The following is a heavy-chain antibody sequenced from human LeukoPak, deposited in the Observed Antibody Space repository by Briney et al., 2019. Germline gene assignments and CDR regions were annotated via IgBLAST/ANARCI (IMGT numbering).Heavy chain of an antibody. CDR1: GYTFTSYG. V-gene: IGHV1-18*01. Sequence: ASVKVSCKASGYTFTSYGISWVRQAPGQGLEWMGWISAYNGNTNYAQKFQGRVTMTRDTSISTAYMELSRLRSDDTAVYYCARDHYYGSGSQGFFFWFDPWGQGTLVTVSS. CDR2: ISAYNGNT. J-gene: IGHJ5*02. CDR3: ARDHYYGSGSQGFFFWFDP. D-gene: IGHD3-10*01.